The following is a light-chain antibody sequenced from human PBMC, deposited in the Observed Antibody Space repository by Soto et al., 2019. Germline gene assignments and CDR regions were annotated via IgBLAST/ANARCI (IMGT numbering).Light chain of an antibody. V-gene: IGKV3-20*01. CDR3: QQYSTSPWT. J-gene: IGKJ1*01. CDR2: AAS. Sequence: DIVLTQSPGTLTLSPGDRATLSCRASQSVRSNYLAWYQQGPGQAPRLLIFAASSRASGIPDRFSGSGSGTDFTLTISRLEPEDFAVYYCQQYSTSPWTFGQGTKVDIK. CDR1: QSVRSNY.